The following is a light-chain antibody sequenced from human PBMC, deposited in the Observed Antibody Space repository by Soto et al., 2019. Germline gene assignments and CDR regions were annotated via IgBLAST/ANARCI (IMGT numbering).Light chain of an antibody. Sequence: EIVLTQSPATLSLSPGERATLSCRASQSVSSYLAWYQQKPGQAPRLLIYDASNRATGIPARFSGSGSGTDCSLTISSLEPEDFGVYYCQQRSNWPPLTFGGGTKVEIK. CDR3: QQRSNWPPLT. CDR2: DAS. J-gene: IGKJ4*01. CDR1: QSVSSY. V-gene: IGKV3-11*01.